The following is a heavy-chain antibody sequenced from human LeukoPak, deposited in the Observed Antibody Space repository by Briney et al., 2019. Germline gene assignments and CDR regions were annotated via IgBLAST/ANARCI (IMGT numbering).Heavy chain of an antibody. CDR1: GFTFSNYY. J-gene: IGHJ3*02. Sequence: KSGGSLRLSCAASGFTFSNYYMKWVRQAPGKGLEWVSSISSSSNYIYYADSVKGRFTISRDNAKNSLYLQMNSLGAEDTAVYYCARGLGGRNDAFDIWGQGTMVTVSS. V-gene: IGHV3-21*01. D-gene: IGHD3-16*01. CDR3: ARGLGGRNDAFDI. CDR2: ISSSSNYI.